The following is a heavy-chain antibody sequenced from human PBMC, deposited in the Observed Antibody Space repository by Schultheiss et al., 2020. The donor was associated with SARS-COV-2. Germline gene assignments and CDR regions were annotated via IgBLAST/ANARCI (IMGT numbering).Heavy chain of an antibody. CDR3: ARVRYAGFDY. CDR2: IYYSGST. D-gene: IGHD1-1*01. Sequence: SETLSLTCTVSGGSISSGGYYWSWIRQHPGKGLEWIGYIYYSGSTYYNPSLKSRVTISVDTSKNQFSLKLSSVTAADTAVYYCARVRYAGFDYWGQGTLVTVSS. V-gene: IGHV4-31*03. CDR1: GGSISSGGYY. J-gene: IGHJ4*02.